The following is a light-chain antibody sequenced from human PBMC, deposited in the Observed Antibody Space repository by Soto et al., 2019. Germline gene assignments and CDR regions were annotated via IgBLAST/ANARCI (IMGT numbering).Light chain of an antibody. Sequence: QSVLTQPPSVSGAPGQRVTISCTGSSSNIGAGYDVHWYQQFPGTAPKLLIYGNSNRPSGVPDRFSGSKSGTSASLAITGLQAEDEADYYCQSYDHSLSGSYVFGTGTKVTVL. CDR2: GNS. V-gene: IGLV1-40*01. CDR3: QSYDHSLSGSYV. J-gene: IGLJ1*01. CDR1: SSNIGAGYD.